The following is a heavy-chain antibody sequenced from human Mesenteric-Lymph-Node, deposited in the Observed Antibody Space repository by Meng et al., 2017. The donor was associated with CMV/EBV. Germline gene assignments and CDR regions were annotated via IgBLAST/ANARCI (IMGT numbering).Heavy chain of an antibody. CDR1: GFTFSSYD. CDR3: ARGEGFFGVVIFYLLGGFFYYYYGMDV. D-gene: IGHD3-3*01. V-gene: IGHV3-13*01. Sequence: GESLKISCAASGFTFSSYDMHWVRQATGKGLEWVSAIGTAGDTYYPGSVKGRFTISRENAKNSLYLQMNSLRAGDTAVYYCARGEGFFGVVIFYLLGGFFYYYYGMDVWGQGTTVTVSS. J-gene: IGHJ6*02. CDR2: IGTAGDT.